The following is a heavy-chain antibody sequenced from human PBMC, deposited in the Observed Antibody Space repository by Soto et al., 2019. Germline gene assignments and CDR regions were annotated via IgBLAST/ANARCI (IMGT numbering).Heavy chain of an antibody. V-gene: IGHV4-39*01. CDR1: GGSISSTNYY. Sequence: SETLSLTCSVSGGSISSTNYYWGWIRQPPGKGLEWIGSVHYSGNIYHNPSLKSRVSASVDTSKNQFSLNLNSVTAADTALYYCARLLYDRSGYYYFDYWGRGTLVTVSS. CDR2: VHYSGNI. CDR3: ARLLYDRSGYYYFDY. D-gene: IGHD3-22*01. J-gene: IGHJ4*02.